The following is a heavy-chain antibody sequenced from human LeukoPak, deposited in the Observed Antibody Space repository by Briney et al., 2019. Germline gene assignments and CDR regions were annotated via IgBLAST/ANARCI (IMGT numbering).Heavy chain of an antibody. V-gene: IGHV4-4*07. CDR3: ARGGYCSGGSCYSNAFDI. D-gene: IGHD2-15*01. Sequence: KASETLSLTCTVSGGSISSYYWSWIRQPAGKGLEWLGRIYTSGSTNYNPSLKSRVTMSVDTSKNQFSLKLSSVTAADTAVYYCARGGYCSGGSCYSNAFDIWGQGTMVTVSS. CDR1: GGSISSYY. J-gene: IGHJ3*02. CDR2: IYTSGST.